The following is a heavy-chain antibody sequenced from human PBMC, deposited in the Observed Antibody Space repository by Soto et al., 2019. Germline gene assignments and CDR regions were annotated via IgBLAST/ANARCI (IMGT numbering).Heavy chain of an antibody. D-gene: IGHD3-10*01. CDR1: GDSVSSNSAA. CDR2: TYYRSKWYN. V-gene: IGHV6-1*01. Sequence: SQTLSLTCAISGDSVSSNSAAWNWIRQPPSRGLEWLGRTYYRSKWYNDYAVSVKSRITINPDTSKNQFSLQLNSVTPEDTAVYYCATAYHYGSGSPNWFDPWGQGTLVTV. CDR3: ATAYHYGSGSPNWFDP. J-gene: IGHJ5*02.